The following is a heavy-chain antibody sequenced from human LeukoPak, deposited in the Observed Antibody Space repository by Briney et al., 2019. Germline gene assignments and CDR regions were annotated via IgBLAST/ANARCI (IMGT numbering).Heavy chain of an antibody. D-gene: IGHD7-27*01. CDR1: AYIFTGFY. CDR2: INPNSGGT. CDR3: AKGGPTGDFDY. V-gene: IGHV1-2*04. J-gene: IGHJ4*02. Sequence: ASVKVSCKASAYIFTGFYMHWVRQAPGQGLEWMGWINPNSGGTNYAQKFQGWVTMTRDTSISTAYMELSRLRSDNTAVYYCAKGGPTGDFDYWGQGTLVTVSS.